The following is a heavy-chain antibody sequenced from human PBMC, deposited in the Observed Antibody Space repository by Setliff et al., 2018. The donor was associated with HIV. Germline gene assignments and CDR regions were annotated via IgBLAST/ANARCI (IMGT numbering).Heavy chain of an antibody. V-gene: IGHV3-21*01. CDR3: ARDRASSGYYSHFDY. Sequence: GESLKISCAASGFIFRNYNMNWVRQAPGKGLEWVSSLSSDGRYIYYADSVRGRFTISRDDAKNSLYLQMYSLRAEDTAIYYCARDRASSGYYSHFDYWGQGSLVTVSS. CDR2: LSSDGRYI. CDR1: GFIFRNYN. J-gene: IGHJ4*02. D-gene: IGHD3-22*01.